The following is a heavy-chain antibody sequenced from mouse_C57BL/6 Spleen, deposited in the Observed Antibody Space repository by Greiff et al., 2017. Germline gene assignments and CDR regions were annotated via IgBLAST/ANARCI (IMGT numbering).Heavy chain of an antibody. CDR1: GYTFTDYE. J-gene: IGHJ4*01. CDR2: IDPETGGT. V-gene: IGHV1-15*01. Sequence: LVESGAELVRPGASVTLSCKASGYTFTDYEMHWVKQTPVHGLEWIGAIDPETGGTAYNQKFKGKDILTADKSPSTPYMELRSLTSEDSAAYDCTRGYAMDYWGQGTSVTVSS. CDR3: TRGYAMDY.